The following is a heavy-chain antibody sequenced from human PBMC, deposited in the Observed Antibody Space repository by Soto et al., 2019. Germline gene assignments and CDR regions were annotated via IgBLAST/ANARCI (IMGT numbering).Heavy chain of an antibody. J-gene: IGHJ6*02. Sequence: ASVKVSCKASGYTFTGYYMHWVRQAPGQGLEWMGWINPNSGGTNYAQKFQGRVTMTRDTSISTAYMELSRLRSDDTAVYYCARVGRIQLWSYYYYYYGMDVWGQGTTVTVSS. D-gene: IGHD5-18*01. CDR2: INPNSGGT. V-gene: IGHV1-2*02. CDR3: ARVGRIQLWSYYYYYYGMDV. CDR1: GYTFTGYY.